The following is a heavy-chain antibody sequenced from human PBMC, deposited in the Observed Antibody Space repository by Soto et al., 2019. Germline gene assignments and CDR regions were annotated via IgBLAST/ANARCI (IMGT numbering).Heavy chain of an antibody. CDR2: IYHSGST. D-gene: IGHD3-10*01. J-gene: IGHJ6*02. CDR3: ARVSPGVIYYYGMDV. CDR1: GYSISSGYY. Sequence: ASETLSLTCAVSGYSISSGYYWGWIRQPPGKGLEWIGSIYHSGSTYYNPSLKSRVTISVDTSKNQFSLKLSSVTAADTAVYYCARVSPGVIYYYGMDVWGQGTTVTVSS. V-gene: IGHV4-38-2*01.